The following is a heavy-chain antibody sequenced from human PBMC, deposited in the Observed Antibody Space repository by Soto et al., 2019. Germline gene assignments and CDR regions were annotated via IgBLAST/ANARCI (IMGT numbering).Heavy chain of an antibody. D-gene: IGHD2-8*01. Sequence: GGSLRLSCAASGFTFSSYAMSWVRQAPGKGLEWVSAISGSGGSTYYADSVKGRFTISRDNSKNTLYLQMNSLRAEDTAVYYCAKDWGYCTNGVCPGLDYWGQGTLVTVSS. J-gene: IGHJ4*02. CDR1: GFTFSSYA. CDR2: ISGSGGST. V-gene: IGHV3-23*01. CDR3: AKDWGYCTNGVCPGLDY.